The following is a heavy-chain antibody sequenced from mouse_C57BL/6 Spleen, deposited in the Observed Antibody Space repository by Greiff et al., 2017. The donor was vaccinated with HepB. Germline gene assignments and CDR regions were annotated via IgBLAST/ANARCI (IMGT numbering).Heavy chain of an antibody. J-gene: IGHJ4*01. D-gene: IGHD2-3*01. CDR1: GYTFTSYW. CDR2: IHPNSGST. Sequence: QLQQPGAELVKPGASVKLSCKASGYTFTSYWMHWVKQRPGQGLEWIGMIHPNSGSTNYNEKFKSKATLTVDKSSSTAYMQLSSLTSEDSAVYYCARRDDGYYDAMDYWGQGTSVTVSS. V-gene: IGHV1-64*01. CDR3: ARRDDGYYDAMDY.